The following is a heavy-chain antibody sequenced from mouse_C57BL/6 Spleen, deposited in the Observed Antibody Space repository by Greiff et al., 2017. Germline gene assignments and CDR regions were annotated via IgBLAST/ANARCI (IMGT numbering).Heavy chain of an antibody. CDR2: INPSNGGT. D-gene: IGHD1-1*01. Sequence: QVHVKQPGTELVQPGASVKLSCTASGYTFTSYWMHWVKQRPGQGLEWIGNINPSNGGTNYNEKFKGKATLTVDKSSSTAYMQLISLTSEDSAVYYCARYTTVVARAMDYWGQGTSVTVSS. V-gene: IGHV1-53*01. CDR3: ARYTTVVARAMDY. CDR1: GYTFTSYW. J-gene: IGHJ4*01.